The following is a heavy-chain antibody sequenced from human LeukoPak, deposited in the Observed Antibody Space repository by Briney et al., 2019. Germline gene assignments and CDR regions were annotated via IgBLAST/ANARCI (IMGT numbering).Heavy chain of an antibody. V-gene: IGHV4-61*05. D-gene: IGHD6-13*01. CDR2: IYYSGST. Sequence: PSETLSLTCTVSGGSISTSNYYWGWIRQPPGKGLEWIGYIYYSGSTNYNPSLKSRVTISVDTSKNQFSLKLSSVTAADTAVYYCARGSSSWDEYYYYYYMDVWGKGTTVTVSS. CDR3: ARGSSSWDEYYYYYYMDV. J-gene: IGHJ6*03. CDR1: GGSISTSNYY.